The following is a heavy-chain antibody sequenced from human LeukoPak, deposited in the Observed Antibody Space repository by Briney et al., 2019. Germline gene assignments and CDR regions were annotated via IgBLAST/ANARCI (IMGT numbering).Heavy chain of an antibody. Sequence: WETLSLTCTVSGGSISSSSYYWGWIRQPPGKGVEWIGSIYYRVSSYYNPSLKSRLTISVDTSKNLFSLKLRSVTAADTAVYYCGSLGVTFDIWGQGTMVTVS. J-gene: IGHJ3*02. CDR3: GSLGVTFDI. CDR2: IYYRVSS. D-gene: IGHD3-3*01. V-gene: IGHV4-39*01. CDR1: GGSISSSSYY.